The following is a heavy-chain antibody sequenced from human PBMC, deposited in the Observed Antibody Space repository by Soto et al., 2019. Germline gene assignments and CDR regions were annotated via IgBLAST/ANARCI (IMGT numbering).Heavy chain of an antibody. V-gene: IGHV3-23*01. D-gene: IGHD3-10*01. CDR2: ISASGGSP. J-gene: IGHJ4*02. Sequence: GGSLRVSCPAAGFSFSTYSMNWVRQAPGKGLEWVSVISASGGSPSYADSVQGRFSISRDNAKNTLYLQMNSLRGEDTAMYYCAKARCITTNCYVPDYWGQGTMVTVS. CDR3: AKARCITTNCYVPDY. CDR1: GFSFSTYS.